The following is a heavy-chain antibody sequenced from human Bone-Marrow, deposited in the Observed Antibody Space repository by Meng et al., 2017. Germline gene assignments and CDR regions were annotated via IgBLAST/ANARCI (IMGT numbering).Heavy chain of an antibody. J-gene: IGHJ4*02. CDR3: ATSSAAAGND. Sequence: GESLKISCAASGFIFSNYWMSWVRQAPGKGLEWVAYIKQDGSVKSYVGSVRGRFTISRDNAKNSLYLQMNSLRADDTALYYCATSSAAAGNDWGQGTLVTVSS. CDR1: GFIFSNYW. V-gene: IGHV3-7*01. CDR2: IKQDGSVK. D-gene: IGHD6-13*01.